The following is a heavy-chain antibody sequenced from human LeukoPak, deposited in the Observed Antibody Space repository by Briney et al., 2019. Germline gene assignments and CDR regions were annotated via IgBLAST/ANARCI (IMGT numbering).Heavy chain of an antibody. Sequence: SETLSLTCTVSGYSISNGYYWGWIRQPPGKGLEWIGTIYHSGSTSYNPSLKSRVTISVDTSKNQFSLKLTSVTAADTALYYCARTMRWVVTTTGGVQNWFDPWGQGTLVTVSS. CDR1: GYSISNGYY. CDR3: ARTMRWVVTTTGGVQNWFDP. J-gene: IGHJ5*02. V-gene: IGHV4-38-2*02. D-gene: IGHD4-23*01. CDR2: IYHSGST.